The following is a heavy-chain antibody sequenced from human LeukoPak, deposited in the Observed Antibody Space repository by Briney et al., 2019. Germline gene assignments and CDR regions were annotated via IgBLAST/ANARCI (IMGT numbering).Heavy chain of an antibody. Sequence: PSETLSLTCTVSGGSISSSSYYWGWIRQPPGKGLEWIGSIYYSGSTYYNPSLKSRVTISVDTSKNQFSLKLSSVTAADTAVYYCASVDIVANLDAFDIWGQGTMVTVSS. V-gene: IGHV4-39*07. CDR2: IYYSGST. D-gene: IGHD5-12*01. CDR3: ASVDIVANLDAFDI. J-gene: IGHJ3*02. CDR1: GGSISSSSYY.